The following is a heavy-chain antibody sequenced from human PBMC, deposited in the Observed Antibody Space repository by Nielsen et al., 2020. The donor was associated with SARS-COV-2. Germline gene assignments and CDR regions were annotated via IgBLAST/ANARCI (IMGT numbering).Heavy chain of an antibody. Sequence: WIRQPPGKGLEWVAVIWYDGSNKYYADSVKGRFTISRDNSKNTLYLQMNSLRAEDTAVYYCARLHKQWLVLGYYFDYWGQGTLVTVSS. CDR3: ARLHKQWLVLGYYFDY. V-gene: IGHV3-33*01. J-gene: IGHJ4*02. CDR2: IWYDGSNK. D-gene: IGHD6-19*01.